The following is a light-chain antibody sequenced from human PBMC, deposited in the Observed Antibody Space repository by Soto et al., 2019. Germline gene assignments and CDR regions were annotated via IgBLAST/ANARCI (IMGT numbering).Light chain of an antibody. Sequence: EIVMTHSPATLSVSPWERVTLSCRASQSVYRNLAWFQQKPGQAPRLLIYDASNRATGIPARFSGSGSGTDFTLTISSLEPEDFAVYYCQQRSNCPITFGQGTRLEIK. V-gene: IGKV3-11*01. CDR1: QSVYRN. CDR2: DAS. CDR3: QQRSNCPIT. J-gene: IGKJ5*01.